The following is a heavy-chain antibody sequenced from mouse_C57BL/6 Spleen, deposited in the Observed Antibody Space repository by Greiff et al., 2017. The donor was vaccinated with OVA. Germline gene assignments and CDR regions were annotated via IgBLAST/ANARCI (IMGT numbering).Heavy chain of an antibody. V-gene: IGHV10-1*01. CDR2: IRSKSNNYAT. J-gene: IGHJ4*01. CDR1: GFSFNTYA. CDR3: VRHSSFYAMDY. Sequence: EVKLEESGGGLVQPKGSLKLSCAASGFSFNTYAMNWVRQAPGKGLEWVARIRSKSNNYATYYADSVKDRFTISRDDSESMLYLQMNNLKTEDTAMYYCVRHSSFYAMDYWGQGTSVTVSS.